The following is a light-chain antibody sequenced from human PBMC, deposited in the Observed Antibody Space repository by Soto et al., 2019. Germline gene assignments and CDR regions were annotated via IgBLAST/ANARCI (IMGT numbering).Light chain of an antibody. J-gene: IGKJ1*01. CDR2: GAS. Sequence: EIVMTQSPATLSVSPGERVTLSCRASQSVSSNLAWYQQKPGQAPRLLIYGASTRATGIPARLSGSGSGTEFTPTISSLQSEDFAVYYCQQYNNWPLTFGQGTKVEIK. V-gene: IGKV3-15*01. CDR3: QQYNNWPLT. CDR1: QSVSSN.